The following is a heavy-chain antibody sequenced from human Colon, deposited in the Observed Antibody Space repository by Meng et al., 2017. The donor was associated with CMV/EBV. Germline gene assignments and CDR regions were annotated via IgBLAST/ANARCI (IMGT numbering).Heavy chain of an antibody. D-gene: IGHD2-8*01. CDR1: GYTFTGYY. J-gene: IGHJ3*02. CDR2: INPNSGGT. Sequence: ASVKVSCKASGYTFTGYYMHWVRQAPGQGLEWMGWINPNSGGTNYAQKFQGRVTMTRDTSISTAYMELSRLRSDDTAVYYCARDQLDIVLMVYHADHAFDIWGQGTMVTVSS. CDR3: ARDQLDIVLMVYHADHAFDI. V-gene: IGHV1-2*02.